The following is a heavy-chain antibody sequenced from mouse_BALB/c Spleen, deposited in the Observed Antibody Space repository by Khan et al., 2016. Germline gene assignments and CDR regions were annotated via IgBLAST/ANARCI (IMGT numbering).Heavy chain of an antibody. J-gene: IGHJ4*01. CDR3: ARGGEHDYGYEYAMDY. CDR1: GFTFSDYY. D-gene: IGHD1-2*01. CDR2: ISDGGSYT. Sequence: EVELVESGGGLVKPGGSLKLSCAASGFTFSDYYMYWVRQTPEKRLEWVATISDGGSYTYYPDSVKGRFTISRDNAKNNLYLQMSSLKSEDTAMYYCARGGEHDYGYEYAMDYWGQGTSVTVSS. V-gene: IGHV5-4*02.